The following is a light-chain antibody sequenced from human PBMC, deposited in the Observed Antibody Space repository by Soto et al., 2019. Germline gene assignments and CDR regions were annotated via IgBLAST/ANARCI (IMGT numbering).Light chain of an antibody. V-gene: IGKV3-20*01. Sequence: ENVLTQSPGTLSLSPGERATLSCRASHSVGRNLLAWYQQKPGQAPRLLIYDASSRAAGIPDRFSGSGSGADFTLTINRLEPEDFAVYYCQQYAASPLTFGQGIRVEIK. J-gene: IGKJ1*01. CDR2: DAS. CDR1: HSVGRNL. CDR3: QQYAASPLT.